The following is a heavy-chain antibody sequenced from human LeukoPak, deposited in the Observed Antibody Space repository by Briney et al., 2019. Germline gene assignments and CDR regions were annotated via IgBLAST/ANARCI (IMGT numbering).Heavy chain of an antibody. CDR1: GFTFSSNW. V-gene: IGHV3-74*01. J-gene: IGHJ4*02. Sequence: GGSLRLSCAASGFTFSSNWMHWVRQVPGKGLVWVSLINPSGSFTTYADSVKGRFTISRDNAKNRLYLQMNSLRAEDTAVYYCAKGSDYYDSSGYYNWGQGTLVTVSS. CDR2: INPSGSFT. CDR3: AKGSDYYDSSGYYN. D-gene: IGHD3-22*01.